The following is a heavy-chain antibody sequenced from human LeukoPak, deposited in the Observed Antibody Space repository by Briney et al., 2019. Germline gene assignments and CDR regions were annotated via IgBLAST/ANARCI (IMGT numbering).Heavy chain of an antibody. Sequence: GGSLRLSCAASGFTFSSHAMGWVRQAPGKGLEWVSSITGSGASTYYGDSVKGRFTISRDNSENTLYLQMNRLRAEDTAVYYCAKDGGGSLEWLPPMDVWGQGTTVTVSS. V-gene: IGHV3-23*01. J-gene: IGHJ6*02. D-gene: IGHD3-3*01. CDR1: GFTFSSHA. CDR2: ITGSGAST. CDR3: AKDGGGSLEWLPPMDV.